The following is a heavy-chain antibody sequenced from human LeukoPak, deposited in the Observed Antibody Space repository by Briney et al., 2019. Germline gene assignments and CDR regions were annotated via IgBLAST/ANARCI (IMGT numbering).Heavy chain of an antibody. CDR3: ARFSSGCSTSSCYLTY. J-gene: IGHJ4*02. Sequence: SETLSLTCAVSGGSISSYYWSWIRQPPGKGLEWIGYIYYSGSTNYNPSPKSRVTIAVDTSKNQFSLKLSPVTAADTAVYYCARFSSGCSTSSCYLTYWGQGTLVTVS. V-gene: IGHV4-59*01. CDR2: IYYSGST. CDR1: GGSISSYY. D-gene: IGHD2-2*01.